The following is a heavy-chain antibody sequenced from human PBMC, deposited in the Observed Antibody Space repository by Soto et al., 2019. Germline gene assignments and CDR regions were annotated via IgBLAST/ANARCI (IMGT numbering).Heavy chain of an antibody. V-gene: IGHV1-69*01. CDR1: GGTFSSYA. D-gene: IGHD3-22*01. CDR3: AREDSSGYYGGYFDY. J-gene: IGHJ4*02. Sequence: QVQLVQSGAEVKKHGSSVKVSCKASGGTFSSYAISWVRQAPGQGLEWMGGIIPIFGTANYAQKFQGRVTITEDESTSTAYMELSSLRSEDTAVYYCAREDSSGYYGGYFDYWGQGTLVTVSS. CDR2: IIPIFGTA.